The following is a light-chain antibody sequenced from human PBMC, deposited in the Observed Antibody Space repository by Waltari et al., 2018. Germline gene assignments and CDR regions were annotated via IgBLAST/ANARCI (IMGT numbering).Light chain of an antibody. CDR3: SSYSSSTTRV. CDR1: SSDLGAYKY. J-gene: IGLJ3*02. CDR2: DVS. Sequence: QSALTQPASVSGSPGQSVPISCPGTSSDLGAYKYVSWYQQPPGKAPKLIIYDVSDRPSGVSDRFSGSKSGNTASLIISGLQAEDEADYYCSSYSSSTTRVFGGGTKLTVL. V-gene: IGLV2-14*03.